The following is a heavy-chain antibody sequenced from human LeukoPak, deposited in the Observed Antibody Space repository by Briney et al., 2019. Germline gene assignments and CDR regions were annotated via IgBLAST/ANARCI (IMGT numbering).Heavy chain of an antibody. CDR1: GGTFSSYA. V-gene: IGHV1-69*05. CDR2: IIPIFGTA. Sequence: ASVKVSCKASGGTFSSYAISWVRQAPGQGLEWMGGIIPIFGTANYAQKFQGRVTITTDESTSTAYMELSSLRSEDTAVYYCAREGPYYYDSSGYINWYFDLWGRGTLVTVSS. CDR3: AREGPYYYDSSGYINWYFDL. D-gene: IGHD3-22*01. J-gene: IGHJ2*01.